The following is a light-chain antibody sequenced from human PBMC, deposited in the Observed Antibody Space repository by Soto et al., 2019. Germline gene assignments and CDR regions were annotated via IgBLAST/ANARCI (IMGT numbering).Light chain of an antibody. CDR3: QSYDSSLSGSV. CDR2: GNS. Sequence: QSVLTQPPSVSGAPGQRVTISCTGSSSNIGAGYDVHWYQQLPGTAPKLLIYGNSNRPSGVPDRFSGSKSGTSASLAITGLQAEYEADYYCQSYDSSLSGSVFGGETKLTVL. CDR1: SSNIGAGYD. J-gene: IGLJ3*02. V-gene: IGLV1-40*01.